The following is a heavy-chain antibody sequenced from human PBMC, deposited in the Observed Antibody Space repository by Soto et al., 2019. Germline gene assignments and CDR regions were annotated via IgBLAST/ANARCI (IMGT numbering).Heavy chain of an antibody. D-gene: IGHD2-15*01. V-gene: IGHV3-30*18. J-gene: IGHJ4*02. CDR1: GFTFSSYG. CDR2: ISYDGSTK. CDR3: AKDTASGGSPLDY. Sequence: GGSLRLSCAASGFTFSSYGMHWVRQAPGKGLKWVAIISYDGSTKYYADSVKGRFTISRDNSKNTVYLQMNSLRPEDTAVYYCAKDTASGGSPLDYWGQGTLVTVSS.